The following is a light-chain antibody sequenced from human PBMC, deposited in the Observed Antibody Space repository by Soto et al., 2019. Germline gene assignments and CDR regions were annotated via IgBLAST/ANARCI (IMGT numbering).Light chain of an antibody. CDR2: DAS. V-gene: IGKV3-11*01. CDR3: QQRGNWPLT. Sequence: EIMLTQSPATLSLSPGERATLSCRASQSFSSDLAWYQHKPGQAPRLLISDASNRATGIPARFSASGSGTDFTLTISSLEPEDFAVYYCQQRGNWPLTFGGGTKVDIK. CDR1: QSFSSD. J-gene: IGKJ4*01.